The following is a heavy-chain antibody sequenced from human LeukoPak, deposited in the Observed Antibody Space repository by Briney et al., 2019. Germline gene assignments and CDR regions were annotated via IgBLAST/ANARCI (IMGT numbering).Heavy chain of an antibody. Sequence: GGSLRLSCAASGFTFSNFLMSWVRQAPGKGLEWVANIKQDGSEKYYVDYVKGRFTISRDNAKKSLYLQINSLRSEDTAVYYCARDAAVAGDAYDIWGHGTMVTVSS. V-gene: IGHV3-7*01. CDR1: GFTFSNFL. D-gene: IGHD6-19*01. CDR3: ARDAAVAGDAYDI. J-gene: IGHJ3*02. CDR2: IKQDGSEK.